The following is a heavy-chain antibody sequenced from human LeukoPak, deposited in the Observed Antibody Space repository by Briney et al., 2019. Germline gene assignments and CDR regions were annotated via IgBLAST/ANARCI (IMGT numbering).Heavy chain of an antibody. CDR3: ARGDSLLRYFDWLPPDY. Sequence: SETLSLTCTVSGGSISGGGYYWSWIRQHPGKGLEWIGYIYYSGSTYYNPSLKSRVTISVDTSKNQFSLKLSSVTAADTAVYYCARGDSLLRYFDWLPPDYWGQGTLVTVSS. D-gene: IGHD3-9*01. CDR1: GGSISGGGYY. V-gene: IGHV4-31*03. CDR2: IYYSGST. J-gene: IGHJ4*02.